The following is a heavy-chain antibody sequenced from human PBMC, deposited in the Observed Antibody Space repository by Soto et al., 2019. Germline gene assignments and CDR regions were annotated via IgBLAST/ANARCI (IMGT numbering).Heavy chain of an antibody. Sequence: PSETLSLTCTVSGGSISSGGYYWSWIRQHPGKGLEWIGYIYYSGSTYYHSSLKSRVTISVDTSKNQFSLKLSSVSAVDTAVYYCARAYGSGYMDVWGQGTTVTVSS. V-gene: IGHV4-31*03. CDR2: IYYSGST. D-gene: IGHD3-10*01. CDR1: GGSISSGGYY. J-gene: IGHJ6*02. CDR3: ARAYGSGYMDV.